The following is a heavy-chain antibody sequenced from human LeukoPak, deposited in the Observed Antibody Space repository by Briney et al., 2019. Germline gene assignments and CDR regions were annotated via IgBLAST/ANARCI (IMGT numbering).Heavy chain of an antibody. CDR1: GDAISRLF. V-gene: IGHV4-4*07. Sequence: SETLSLNCTVSGDAISRLFMSWIRQPAGKGLAWIGRIYGSRSITYNPSLKSRVTMSVDTSKNQLSLKLTSVTAADTAVYYCARDSGTTGEVKFDPWGHGILVTVSS. CDR3: ARDSGTTGEVKFDP. D-gene: IGHD3-10*01. CDR2: IYGSRSI. J-gene: IGHJ5*02.